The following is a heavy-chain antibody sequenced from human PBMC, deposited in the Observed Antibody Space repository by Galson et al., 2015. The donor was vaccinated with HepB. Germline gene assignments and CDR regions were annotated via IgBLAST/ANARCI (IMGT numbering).Heavy chain of an antibody. CDR3: ARVTGDRFYY. V-gene: IGHV1-46*01. CDR2: INPSGGST. Sequence: SVKVSCKASGYTFTDYYIHWVRQAPGQGLEWMGIINPSGGSTTYAQKFQGRVTMTRDTSMSTVYMELSSLRSVDTAVYYCARVTGDRFYYWGQGTLVTVSS. J-gene: IGHJ4*02. D-gene: IGHD7-27*01. CDR1: GYTFTDYY.